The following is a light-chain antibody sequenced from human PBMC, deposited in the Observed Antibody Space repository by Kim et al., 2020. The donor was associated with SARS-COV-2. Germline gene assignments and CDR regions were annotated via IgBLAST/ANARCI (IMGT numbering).Light chain of an antibody. CDR1: QSVSSSY. CDR3: QQYGSSPYT. CDR2: AAS. J-gene: IGKJ2*01. V-gene: IGKV3-20*01. Sequence: ETVLTQSPGTLSLSPGERATLSCRASQSVSSSYLAWYQQKPGQAPRLLIYAASSRATGIPDRFSGSGSGTDFALTISRLEPEDFAVYYCQQYGSSPYTFGQGTKLEI.